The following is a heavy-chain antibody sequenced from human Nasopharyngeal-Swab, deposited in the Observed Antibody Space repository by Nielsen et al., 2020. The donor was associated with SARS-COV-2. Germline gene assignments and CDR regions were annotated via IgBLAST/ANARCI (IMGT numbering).Heavy chain of an antibody. CDR2: ILYSGSP. V-gene: IGHV4-61*01. J-gene: IGHJ6*02. D-gene: IGHD3-3*01. Sequence: SETLSLTCTVSGGSVSTPNLYWSWVRQPPGKGLEWIGSILYSGSPNYNPSLKSRVTISRDLSKNQFSLNLSSVTAADTAVYFCARGPHRRITIFGVVIESYYYGMDVWGQGTTVTVSS. CDR1: GGSVSTPNLY. CDR3: ARGPHRRITIFGVVIESYYYGMDV.